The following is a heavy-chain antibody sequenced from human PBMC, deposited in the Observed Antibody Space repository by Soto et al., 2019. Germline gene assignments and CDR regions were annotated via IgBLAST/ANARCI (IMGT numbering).Heavy chain of an antibody. J-gene: IGHJ4*02. D-gene: IGHD4-17*01. CDR2: IFYGGGSGVA. Sequence: SETLCLTCTVSGGSFSSSNYCWGWIRQSPGKGLEWIGNIFYGGGSGVAYYSPSLKSRVTISVDTSKNQFSLNMRSLTAADTAVYFCARRGGGDSLFDSWGQGKLVTVSS. V-gene: IGHV4-39*01. CDR3: ARRGGGDSLFDS. CDR1: GGSFSSSNYC.